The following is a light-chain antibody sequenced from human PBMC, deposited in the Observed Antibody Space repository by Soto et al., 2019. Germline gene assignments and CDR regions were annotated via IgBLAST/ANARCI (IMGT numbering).Light chain of an antibody. J-gene: IGLJ2*01. CDR3: ATWDDSLNVV. Sequence: QSVLTQSPSASGTPGQRVSISCSGSTSNIGTNTVSWYQHVPGTAPKLLIYSNDQRPSAVPGRFSGSKSGTSASLAISGLLSEDEADYYGATWDDSLNVVFSGGTKLTGL. V-gene: IGLV1-44*01. CDR1: TSNIGTNT. CDR2: SND.